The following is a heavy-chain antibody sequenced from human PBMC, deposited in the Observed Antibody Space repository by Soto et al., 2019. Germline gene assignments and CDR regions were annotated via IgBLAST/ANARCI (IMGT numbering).Heavy chain of an antibody. J-gene: IGHJ5*02. Sequence: QVQLVQSGAEVKKPGSSVKVSCEASGGTFSSYSFSWVRQAPGQGLEWMGRVIPILGMANYAQKFQGRVRSTADKSTSTVYMELSSLRSEDTAVYYCARGGAVVVPGAVDRHNWFDPWGQGTLVTVSS. D-gene: IGHD2-2*01. CDR3: ARGGAVVVPGAVDRHNWFDP. CDR2: VIPILGMA. V-gene: IGHV1-69*02. CDR1: GGTFSSYS.